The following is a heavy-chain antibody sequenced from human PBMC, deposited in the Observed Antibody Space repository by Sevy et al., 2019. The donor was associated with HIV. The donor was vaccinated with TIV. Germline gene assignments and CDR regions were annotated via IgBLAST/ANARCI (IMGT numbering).Heavy chain of an antibody. V-gene: IGHV3-23*01. CDR2: LSGSGGTT. J-gene: IGHJ5*02. CDR1: GFTFSSYV. D-gene: IGHD3-10*01. Sequence: GGSLRLSCAASGFTFSSYVMSWVRQAPGKGLEWVSTLSGSGGTTYYADSVKGRFTISRDNSKKTVYVQMNNLRAEDTAVYYCARGPYGSGSYYSSDLWGQGTLVTVSS. CDR3: ARGPYGSGSYYSSDL.